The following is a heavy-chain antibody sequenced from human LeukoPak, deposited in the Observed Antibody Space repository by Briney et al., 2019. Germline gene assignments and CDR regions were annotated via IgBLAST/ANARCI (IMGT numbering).Heavy chain of an antibody. V-gene: IGHV4-39*07. CDR3: ARGLGYDFWSGHRGVDWFDP. CDR1: GGSISSSSYY. Sequence: ASETLSLTCTVSGGSISSSSYYWGWIRQPPGKVLEWIGSIYYSGSTYYNPSLKSRVTISVDTSKNQFSLKLSSVTAADTAVYYCARGLGYDFWSGHRGVDWFDPWGQGTLVTVSS. D-gene: IGHD3-3*01. CDR2: IYYSGST. J-gene: IGHJ5*02.